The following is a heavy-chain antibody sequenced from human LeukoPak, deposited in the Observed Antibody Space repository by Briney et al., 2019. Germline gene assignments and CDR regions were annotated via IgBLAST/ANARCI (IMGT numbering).Heavy chain of an antibody. V-gene: IGHV1-69*05. CDR1: CCTFSSYA. J-gene: IGHJ4*02. Sequence: TSEKVSFKASCCTFSSYAINWVRQAPRQGLEWMGGIIPIFGAANYAQKLQGRVTITTDESTSTAYMEMSSLRSEDTAAYYCARAQRGGSSPFHIDYWGQGTLVTVSS. D-gene: IGHD3-16*01. CDR3: ARAQRGGSSPFHIDY. CDR2: IIPIFGAA.